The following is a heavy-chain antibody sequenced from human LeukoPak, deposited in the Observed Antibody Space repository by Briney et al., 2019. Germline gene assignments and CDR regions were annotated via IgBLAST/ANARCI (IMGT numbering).Heavy chain of an antibody. V-gene: IGHV5-51*01. J-gene: IGHJ4*02. CDR1: GYSFTSIW. CDR3: ARHPYCSGGSCYFDY. D-gene: IGHD2-15*01. CDR2: IYPGDSDT. Sequence: GESLKISCKGSGYSFTSIWIGWLRQMPGKGLEWMRIIYPGDSDTRYSPSFQGQVTISADKSISTAYLQWSSLKASDTAMYYCARHPYCSGGSCYFDYWGQGTLVTVSS.